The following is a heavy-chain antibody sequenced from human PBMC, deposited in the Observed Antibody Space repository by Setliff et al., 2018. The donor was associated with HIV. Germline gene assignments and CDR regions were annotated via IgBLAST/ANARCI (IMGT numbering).Heavy chain of an antibody. Sequence: SETLSLTCTVSGGSINSGGYYWSWIRQHPGKGLEWIGYIYYSGSTYYNPSLKSLVTISVDTSKNQFSLKLSSVTAADTAVYYCARGGYSYGYGAALFDYWGQGTLVTVSS. J-gene: IGHJ4*02. CDR2: IYYSGST. CDR3: ARGGYSYGYGAALFDY. V-gene: IGHV4-31*01. CDR1: GGSINSGGYY. D-gene: IGHD5-18*01.